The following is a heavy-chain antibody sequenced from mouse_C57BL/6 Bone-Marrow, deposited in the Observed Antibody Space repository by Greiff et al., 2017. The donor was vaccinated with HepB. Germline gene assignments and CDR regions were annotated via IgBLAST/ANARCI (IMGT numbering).Heavy chain of an antibody. CDR2: IYPGDGDT. J-gene: IGHJ2*01. V-gene: IGHV1-80*01. D-gene: IGHD1-1*01. Sequence: QVQLQQSGAELVKPGASVKISCKASGYAFSSYWINWVKQRPGKGLEWIGQIYPGDGDTNYNGKFKGKATITADTSSNTAYLQLSSLTSEDTAVYYCTTEGAFFDYWGQGTTLTVSS. CDR3: TTEGAFFDY. CDR1: GYAFSSYW.